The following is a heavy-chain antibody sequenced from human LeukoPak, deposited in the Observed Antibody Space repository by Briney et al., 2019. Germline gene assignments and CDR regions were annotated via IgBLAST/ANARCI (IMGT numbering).Heavy chain of an antibody. D-gene: IGHD4-23*01. CDR1: GGSISSGDYY. Sequence: PSETLSLTCTVSGGSISSGDYYWSWIRQPPGKGLEWIGYIYYSGSTYYNPSLKSRVTISVDTSKNQFSLKLSSVTAADTAVYYCATYYGGLNWFDPWGQGTLVTVSS. CDR2: IYYSGST. J-gene: IGHJ5*02. V-gene: IGHV4-30-4*01. CDR3: ATYYGGLNWFDP.